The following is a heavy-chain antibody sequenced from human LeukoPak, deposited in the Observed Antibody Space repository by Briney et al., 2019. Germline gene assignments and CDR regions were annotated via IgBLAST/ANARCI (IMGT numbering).Heavy chain of an antibody. D-gene: IGHD5-18*01. CDR1: GYTFTSYD. CDR3: ARGYIDSAMVSLTPVGY. CDR2: INPNSGNT. V-gene: IGHV1-8*01. Sequence: ASVKVSCKASGYTFTSYDINWVRQATGQGLEWMGWINPNSGNTGYAQKFQGRVTMTRNTSISTAYMELSSLRSEDTAVYYCARGYIDSAMVSLTPVGYWGQGTLVTVSS. J-gene: IGHJ4*02.